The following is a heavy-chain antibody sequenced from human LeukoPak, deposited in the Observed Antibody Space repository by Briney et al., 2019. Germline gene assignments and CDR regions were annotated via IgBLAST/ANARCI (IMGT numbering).Heavy chain of an antibody. J-gene: IGHJ5*02. D-gene: IGHD1-1*01. CDR2: INSNRSST. CDR1: GFTFSSYW. V-gene: IGHV3-74*01. Sequence: PGETLSLSCAASGFTFSSYWMHWVCQAPPTGLVWVSRINSNRSSTTYEDSLQGRFTISRDNAKNTLYLQMNSLRAEDTAVYYCARVGTTGTGGFDPWGQGTLVTVSS. CDR3: ARVGTTGTGGFDP.